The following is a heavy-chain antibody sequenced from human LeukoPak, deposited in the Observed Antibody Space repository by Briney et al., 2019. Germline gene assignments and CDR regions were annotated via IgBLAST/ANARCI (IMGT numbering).Heavy chain of an antibody. CDR3: ARDERGIAVAGTGPDY. CDR2: INPNSGGT. J-gene: IGHJ4*02. CDR1: GYTFTGYY. V-gene: IGHV1-2*02. D-gene: IGHD6-19*01. Sequence: ASVKVSCKASGYTFTGYYMHWVRQAPGQGLELMGWINPNSGGTNYAQKFQGRVTMTRDTSISTAYMELSRLRSDDTAVYYCARDERGIAVAGTGPDYWGQGTLVTVSS.